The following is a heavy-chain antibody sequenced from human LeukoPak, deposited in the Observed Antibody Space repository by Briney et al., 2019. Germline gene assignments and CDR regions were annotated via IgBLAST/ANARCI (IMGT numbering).Heavy chain of an antibody. D-gene: IGHD3-10*01. CDR3: ARGALYYGSGSYLDY. V-gene: IGHV4-4*09. CDR1: GGSISSYY. Sequence: SETLSLTCTVSGGSISSYYWSWIRQPPGKGLEWIGYIYTSGSTNYNPSLKSRVTISVDTSKNQFSLKLSSVTAADTAVYYCARGALYYGSGSYLDYWGQGTLVTVSS. J-gene: IGHJ4*02. CDR2: IYTSGST.